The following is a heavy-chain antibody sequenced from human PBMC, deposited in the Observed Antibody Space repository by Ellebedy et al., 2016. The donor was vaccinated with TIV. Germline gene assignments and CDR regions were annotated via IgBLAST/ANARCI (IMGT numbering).Heavy chain of an antibody. CDR1: GYTFTSYY. Sequence: ASVKVSCKASGYTFTSYYMHWVRQAPGQGLEWMGIINPSGGSTSYAQKLQGRVTMTTDTSTSTAYMELSSLRSEDTAVYYCARDRYDYVWGSYRSNWFDPWGQGTLVTVSS. V-gene: IGHV1-46*01. D-gene: IGHD3-16*02. J-gene: IGHJ5*02. CDR2: INPSGGST. CDR3: ARDRYDYVWGSYRSNWFDP.